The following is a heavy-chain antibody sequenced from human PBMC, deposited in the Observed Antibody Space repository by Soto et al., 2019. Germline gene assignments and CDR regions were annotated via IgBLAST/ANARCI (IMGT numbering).Heavy chain of an antibody. CDR3: ARAPPLGANWFDP. D-gene: IGHD1-26*01. V-gene: IGHV4-39*01. J-gene: IGHJ5*02. CDR2: IYYSGST. Sequence: SETLSLTCTVSGGSIRVPTSYWGWIRQSPGKGLEWIGNIYYSGSTYYNPSLETRVTISDDTSKNQFSLKLSSVTAADTAVYYCARAPPLGANWFDPWGQGTLVTVSS. CDR1: GGSIRVPTSY.